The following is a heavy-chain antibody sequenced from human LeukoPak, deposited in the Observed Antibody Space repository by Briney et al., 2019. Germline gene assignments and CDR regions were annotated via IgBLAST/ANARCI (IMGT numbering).Heavy chain of an antibody. CDR3: ARDRYGDGFAHFYY. CDR1: GYTFTAYA. V-gene: IGHV1-2*02. J-gene: IGHJ4*02. CDR2: VTPSDGA. Sequence: ASVTVSCKSSGYTFTAYAMHWVRQAPGQGGEWMGWVTPSDGANYAQKLQGRVTMTRDTSMSTAYMDLNRLTSDDTAVYFCARDRYGDGFAHFYYWGQGTLVTVSS. D-gene: IGHD5-24*01.